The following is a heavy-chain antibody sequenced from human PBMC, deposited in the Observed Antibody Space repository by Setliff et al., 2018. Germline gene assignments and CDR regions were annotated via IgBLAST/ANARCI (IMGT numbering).Heavy chain of an antibody. V-gene: IGHV1-3*01. J-gene: IGHJ4*02. CDR1: GYTFTSYA. CDR2: SNAGNGNT. Sequence: ASVKVSCKASGYTFTSYAMHWVRQAPGQRLEWMGWSNAGNGNTKYSQKFQGRVTMTSDTSTSTVYMEFTGLTSEDTAVYYCARLVRYCTRTSCQRTPGTEYWGQGTLVTVSS. D-gene: IGHD2-2*01. CDR3: ARLVRYCTRTSCQRTPGTEY.